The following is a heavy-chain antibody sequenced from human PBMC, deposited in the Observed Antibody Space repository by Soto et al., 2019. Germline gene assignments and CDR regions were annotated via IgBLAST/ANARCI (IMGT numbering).Heavy chain of an antibody. Sequence: GGSLRLSCAVSGLTFSSSSMNWVRQAPGKGLEWFSYISSGGSSIYYADSVKGRFTIARDNARNSLYLQMNSLRAEDTAVYYCANSFDYWGLGTLVTVSS. CDR2: ISSGGSSI. CDR1: GLTFSSSS. CDR3: ANSFDY. V-gene: IGHV3-48*01. J-gene: IGHJ4*02.